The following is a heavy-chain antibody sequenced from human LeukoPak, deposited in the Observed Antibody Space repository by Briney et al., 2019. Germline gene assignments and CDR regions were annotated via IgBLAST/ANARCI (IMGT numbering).Heavy chain of an antibody. J-gene: IGHJ6*03. D-gene: IGHD3-10*01. Sequence: KPSETLSLTCTVSGDSISSSSSYWGWIRQPPGEGLEWIGSIYYSGSTNYNPSLKSRVTISVDTSKNQFSLKLSSVTAADTAVYYCARVDYGSGIAGAGYYMDVWGKGTTVTISS. CDR3: ARVDYGSGIAGAGYYMDV. CDR1: GDSISSSSSY. V-gene: IGHV4-39*07. CDR2: IYYSGST.